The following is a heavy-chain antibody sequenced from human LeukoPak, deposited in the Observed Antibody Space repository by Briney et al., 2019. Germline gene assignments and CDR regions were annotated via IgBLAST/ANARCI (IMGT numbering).Heavy chain of an antibody. D-gene: IGHD5-24*01. J-gene: IGHJ4*02. Sequence: PGGSLRLSCAASGFTFSNAWMSWVRQAPGKGLEWVGRIKSKTDGGTTDYAAPVKGRFTISRDDSKNTLYLQMNSLKTEDTAVYYCTSVVETGWLQYDYWGQGTLVTVSS. CDR2: IKSKTDGGTT. CDR1: GFTFSNAW. V-gene: IGHV3-15*01. CDR3: TSVVETGWLQYDY.